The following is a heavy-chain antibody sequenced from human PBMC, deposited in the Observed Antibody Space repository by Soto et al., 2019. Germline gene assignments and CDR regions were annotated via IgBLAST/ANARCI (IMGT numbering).Heavy chain of an antibody. Sequence: QITLKESGPPLVRPTQTLTLTCTFSGFSLSSSGVGVGWIRQPPGKALEWLALIYWDDDKRYSPSLKSRLTITKDSSKNQVVLTLTKLDSVDTATYYCARGGWTTYYSPFFDYWGQGTLVPVSS. CDR1: GFSLSSSGVG. J-gene: IGHJ4*02. CDR3: ARGGWTTYYSPFFDY. D-gene: IGHD3-10*01. V-gene: IGHV2-5*02. CDR2: IYWDDDK.